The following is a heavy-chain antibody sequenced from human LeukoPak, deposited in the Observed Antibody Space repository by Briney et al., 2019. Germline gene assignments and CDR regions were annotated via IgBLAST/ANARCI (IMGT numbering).Heavy chain of an antibody. V-gene: IGHV4-34*01. Sequence: SETVSLTCADYGVAFDGSYWRWMRHPQGKELEWIGETNHSGSTNYNPSLNSGTTKSVDTSNNQCSLKLSSVTAADTAVYCCARGPVVPAAMSLFDIWGQGTMVTVSS. CDR1: GVAFDGSY. J-gene: IGHJ3*02. CDR3: ARGPVVPAAMSLFDI. CDR2: TNHSGST. D-gene: IGHD2-2*01.